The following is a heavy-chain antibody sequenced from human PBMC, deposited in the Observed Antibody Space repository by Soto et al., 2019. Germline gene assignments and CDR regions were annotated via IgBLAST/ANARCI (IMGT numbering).Heavy chain of an antibody. D-gene: IGHD3-22*01. CDR3: VRGLYYYDSSAYMGY. CDR1: GFTFSSYA. J-gene: IGHJ4*02. Sequence: EVQLLESGGGLVQPGGSLRLSCAASGFTFSSYAMSWVRQAPGKGLEWVSAISGSGGSTYYADSVKGRFTISRDNSKNTLYLQMNSLRAADTAVYYCVRGLYYYDSSAYMGYWGQGTLVTVSS. CDR2: ISGSGGST. V-gene: IGHV3-23*01.